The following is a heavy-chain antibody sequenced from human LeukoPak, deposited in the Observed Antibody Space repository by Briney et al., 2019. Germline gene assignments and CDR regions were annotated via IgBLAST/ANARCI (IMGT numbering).Heavy chain of an antibody. J-gene: IGHJ5*02. CDR2: IYPNEGRT. CDR1: GDSISSYY. CDR3: ARDVHGRSLDT. Sequence: PSGTLSLTCSVSGDSISSYYWSWIRQPAGKGLEWIGRIYPNEGRTDDNPSLKSRVTMSLDTSKNQWSLKLRSVTAADTAVYYCARDVHGRSLDTWGRGTLVTVSS. V-gene: IGHV4-4*07.